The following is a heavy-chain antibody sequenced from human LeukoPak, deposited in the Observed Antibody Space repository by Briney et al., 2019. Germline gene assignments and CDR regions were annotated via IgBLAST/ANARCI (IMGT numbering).Heavy chain of an antibody. CDR1: GFTFSSYW. D-gene: IGHD3-22*01. Sequence: GGSLRLSCAASGFTFSSYWMNWVRQAPGKGLEWVSYISSSSSTIYYADSVKGRFTISRDNAKNSLYLQMNSLRAEDTAVYYCARGAYYYEDWGQGTLVTVSS. CDR2: ISSSSSTI. V-gene: IGHV3-48*01. CDR3: ARGAYYYED. J-gene: IGHJ4*02.